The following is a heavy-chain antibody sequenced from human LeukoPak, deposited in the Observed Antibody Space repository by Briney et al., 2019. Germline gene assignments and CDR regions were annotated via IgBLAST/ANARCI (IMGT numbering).Heavy chain of an antibody. CDR1: GYSFTNYW. V-gene: IGHV5-51*01. Sequence: GESLKISCKGSGYSFTNYWIGWVRQMPGKGLEWMGIIYPGDSDTRYSPSLQGQVTISADKSISTAYVQWSNLKASDTAMYYCARGGDSDWFDPWGQGTLVTVSS. CDR3: ARGGDSDWFDP. D-gene: IGHD2-21*02. CDR2: IYPGDSDT. J-gene: IGHJ5*02.